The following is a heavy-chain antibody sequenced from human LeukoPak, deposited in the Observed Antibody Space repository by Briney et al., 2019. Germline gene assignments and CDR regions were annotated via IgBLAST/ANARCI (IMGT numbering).Heavy chain of an antibody. J-gene: IGHJ4*02. CDR1: GFIVSANY. CDR3: ARGRQCDF. Sequence: GGSLRLSCAASGFIVSANYMNWVRQAPGKGLEWVSVIYSGGSPFYADSVTGRFTISRDNSKNTVYLQMNSLRVEDTAVYYCARGRQCDFWGQGTLVTVSS. V-gene: IGHV3-53*01. D-gene: IGHD4-4*01. CDR2: IYSGGSP.